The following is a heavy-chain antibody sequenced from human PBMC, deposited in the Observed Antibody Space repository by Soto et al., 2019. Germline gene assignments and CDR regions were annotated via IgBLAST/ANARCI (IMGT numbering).Heavy chain of an antibody. Sequence: PGGSLRLSCAASGFTFSSYGMHWVRQAPGKGLEWVAVIWYDGSNKYYADSVKGRFTISRDNSKNTLYLQMNSLRAEDTAVYYCASDIAAAGPNDYYYYYGMDVWGQGTTVTVSS. V-gene: IGHV3-33*01. CDR2: IWYDGSNK. D-gene: IGHD6-13*01. CDR1: GFTFSSYG. CDR3: ASDIAAAGPNDYYYYYGMDV. J-gene: IGHJ6*02.